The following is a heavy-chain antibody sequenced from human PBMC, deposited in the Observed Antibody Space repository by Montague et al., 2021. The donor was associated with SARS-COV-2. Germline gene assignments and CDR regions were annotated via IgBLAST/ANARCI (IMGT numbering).Heavy chain of an antibody. J-gene: IGHJ6*03. V-gene: IGHV6-1*01. CDR1: GDSDGGEEPG. Sequence: CAISGDSDGGEEPGRRWEEHTSERQPVWHGGSCLRPGKYNDYAVSIRSRITINPDTSKNQFSLPMNSVITEDTAVYYCSRATEWRGAYYYYYMDVWGKGTTVTVSS. CDR2: SCLRPGKYN. D-gene: IGHD3-3*01. CDR3: SRATEWRGAYYYYYMDV.